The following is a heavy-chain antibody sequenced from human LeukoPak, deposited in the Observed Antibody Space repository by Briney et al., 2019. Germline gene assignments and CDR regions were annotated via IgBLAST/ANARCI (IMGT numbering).Heavy chain of an antibody. CDR3: ARSRTDYGWGSYRQIDRTFDY. D-gene: IGHD3-16*02. CDR2: IYYSGST. CDR1: GGSISSYY. J-gene: IGHJ4*02. V-gene: IGHV4-59*01. Sequence: SETLSLTCTVSGGSISSYYGSWIRQPPGKGLEWIGYIYYSGSTNYNPSLKSRVTISVDTSKNQFSLKQGSVTAAATAVYYCARSRTDYGWGSYRQIDRTFDYWGQGTLVTVSS.